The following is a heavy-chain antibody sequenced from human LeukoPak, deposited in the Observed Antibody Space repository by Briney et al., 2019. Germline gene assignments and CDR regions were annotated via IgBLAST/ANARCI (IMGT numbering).Heavy chain of an antibody. CDR3: ARVVPSGYDFDY. J-gene: IGHJ4*02. CDR2: IYHSGST. V-gene: IGHV4-38-2*02. Sequence: SETLSLTCTVSGGSISSYYWSWIRQPPGKGLEWIGSIYHSGSTYYNPSLKSRVTISVDTSKNQFSLKLSSVTAADTAVYYCARVVPSGYDFDYWGQGTLVTVSS. CDR1: GGSISSYY. D-gene: IGHD5-12*01.